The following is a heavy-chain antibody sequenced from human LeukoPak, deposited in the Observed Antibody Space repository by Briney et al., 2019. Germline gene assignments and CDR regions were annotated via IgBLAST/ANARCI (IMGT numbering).Heavy chain of an antibody. J-gene: IGHJ4*02. D-gene: IGHD3-3*01. V-gene: IGHV3-53*01. CDR3: ARDTRLASGYYIPLDY. Sequence: PGGSLRLSCAASGFTVSSNHMSWVRQAPGKGLEWVSVVFRGGNTYYADSVKGRFTISRDNSKNTLYLQMNSLRAEDTAVYYCARDTRLASGYYIPLDYWGQGTLVTVSS. CDR2: VFRGGNT. CDR1: GFTVSSNH.